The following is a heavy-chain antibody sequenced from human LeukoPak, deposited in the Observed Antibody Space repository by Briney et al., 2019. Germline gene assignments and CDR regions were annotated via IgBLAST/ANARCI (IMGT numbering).Heavy chain of an antibody. CDR2: IKQDGSEK. Sequence: QAGGSLRLSCAASGFTFSSYAMHWVRQAPGKGLEWVANIKQDGSEKYYVDSVKGRFTISRDNAKNSLYLQMNSLRAEDTAVYYCARVYAVPAAIIWGGAFDIWGQGTMVTVSS. V-gene: IGHV3-7*01. CDR3: ARVYAVPAAIIWGGAFDI. D-gene: IGHD2-2*02. CDR1: GFTFSSYA. J-gene: IGHJ3*02.